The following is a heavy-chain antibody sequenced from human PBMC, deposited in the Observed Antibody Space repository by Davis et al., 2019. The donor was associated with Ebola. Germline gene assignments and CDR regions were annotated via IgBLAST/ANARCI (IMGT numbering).Heavy chain of an antibody. CDR1: GFTFSDYY. D-gene: IGHD1-26*01. Sequence: GESLKISCAASGFTFSDYYMSWIRQAPGKGLEWVSYISSSGSTIYYADSVKGRFTISRDNAKNSLYLQMNSLRAEDTAVYYCARSLVGATYPSVYYYYGMDVWGQGTTVTVSS. CDR2: ISSSGSTI. V-gene: IGHV3-11*01. J-gene: IGHJ6*02. CDR3: ARSLVGATYPSVYYYYGMDV.